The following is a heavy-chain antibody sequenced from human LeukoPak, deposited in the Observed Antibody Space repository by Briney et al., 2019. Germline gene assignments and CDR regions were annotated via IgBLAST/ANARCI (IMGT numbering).Heavy chain of an antibody. J-gene: IGHJ4*02. CDR2: INHSGST. D-gene: IGHD4-17*01. CDR3: ARETTVTTAGFDY. CDR1: GGSFSGYY. Sequence: SETLSLTCAVYGGSFSGYYWSWIRQPPGKGLEWIGEINHSGSTNYNPSLKSRVTISVDTSKNQFSLKLSSVTAADTAVYYCARETTVTTAGFDYWGQGTLVTVSS. V-gene: IGHV4-34*01.